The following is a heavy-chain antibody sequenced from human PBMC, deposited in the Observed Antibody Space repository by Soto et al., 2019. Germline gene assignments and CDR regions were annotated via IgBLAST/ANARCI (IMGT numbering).Heavy chain of an antibody. Sequence: QVQLVQSGAEVKKPGSSVKVSCKASGGTFGSYAISWVRQAPGQGLEWMGRIIPIPGTANYAQKFQGRVTIAADESTSTAYMGLSSLRSEDTAVYYCARSQGSSTSLEIYYYYYYGMDVWGQGTTVTVSS. CDR1: GGTFGSYA. V-gene: IGHV1-69*01. CDR2: IIPIPGTA. J-gene: IGHJ6*02. D-gene: IGHD2-2*01. CDR3: ARSQGSSTSLEIYYYYYYGMDV.